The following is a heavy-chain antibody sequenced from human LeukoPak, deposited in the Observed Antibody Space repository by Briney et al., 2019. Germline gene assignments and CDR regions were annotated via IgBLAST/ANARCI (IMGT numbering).Heavy chain of an antibody. Sequence: PGGSLRLSCAASGFTFSDYYMSWIRQAPGKGLEWVSGINWNGGSTGYADSVKGRFTISRDNAKNSLYLQMNSLRAEDTALYHCARYSCSGGSCDMDVWGQGTTVTVSS. J-gene: IGHJ6*02. CDR3: ARYSCSGGSCDMDV. CDR2: INWNGGST. V-gene: IGHV3-20*01. CDR1: GFTFSDYY. D-gene: IGHD2-15*01.